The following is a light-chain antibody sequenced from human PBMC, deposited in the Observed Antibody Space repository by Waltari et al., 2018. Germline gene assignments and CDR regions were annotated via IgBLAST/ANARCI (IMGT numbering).Light chain of an antibody. CDR3: QQAASFPLT. J-gene: IGKJ4*01. V-gene: IGKV1-39*01. CDR2: DAS. Sequence: DIQMTQSPSSLAASVGDRVTIPCRASQSISSDLNWYQQRPGKAPKLLIYDASSLQSGVPARFSGSGSGTEFTLTISSLQPDDFATYYCQQAASFPLTFGGGTKVEIK. CDR1: QSISSD.